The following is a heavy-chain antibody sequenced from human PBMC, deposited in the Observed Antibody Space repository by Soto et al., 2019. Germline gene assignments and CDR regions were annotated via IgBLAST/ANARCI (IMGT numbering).Heavy chain of an antibody. Sequence: HPGGSLKLSSETCGFTLWNSGIVWVRQAPVKGLYWVSCISSSSRRTYYADSVKGRFTISRDNSKNTLYLQMNSLRAEDTAVYYCARDPGEQQLEGMDVWGQGTTVTVSS. CDR1: GFTLWNSG. V-gene: IGHV3-23*01. CDR2: ISSSSRRT. D-gene: IGHD6-13*01. J-gene: IGHJ6*02. CDR3: ARDPGEQQLEGMDV.